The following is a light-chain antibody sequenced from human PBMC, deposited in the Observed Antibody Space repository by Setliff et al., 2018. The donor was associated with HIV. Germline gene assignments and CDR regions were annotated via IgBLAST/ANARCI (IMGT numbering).Light chain of an antibody. Sequence: SYELAQPPSVPVSPGQTARITCSGDPLPKQYAYWYQQKAGQAPILLIYKDSERPSGIPERFSGSISGTTVMLTISGVQAEDEADYYCQSSDSSGTFVFGTGTKVTVL. CDR2: KDS. CDR1: PLPKQY. J-gene: IGLJ1*01. V-gene: IGLV3-25*03. CDR3: QSSDSSGTFV.